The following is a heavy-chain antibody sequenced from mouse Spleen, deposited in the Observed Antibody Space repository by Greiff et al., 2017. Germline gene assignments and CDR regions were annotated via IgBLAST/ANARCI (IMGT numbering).Heavy chain of an antibody. Sequence: LMESGPELVKPGASVKISCKASGYTFTDYYINWVKQRPGQGLEWIGWIYPGSGNTKYNEKFKGKATLTVDTSSSTAYMQLSSLTSEDSAVYFCATIYYGDRNWYFDVWGAGTTVTVSS. V-gene: IGHV1-84*01. CDR1: GYTFTDYY. J-gene: IGHJ1*01. D-gene: IGHD2-13*01. CDR2: IYPGSGNT. CDR3: ATIYYGDRNWYFDV.